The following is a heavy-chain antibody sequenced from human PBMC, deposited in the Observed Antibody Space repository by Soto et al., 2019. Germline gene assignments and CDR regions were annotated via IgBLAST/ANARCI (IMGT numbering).Heavy chain of an antibody. CDR2: IYYSGST. V-gene: IGHV4-31*03. Sequence: SVTLSLTCTVSGGSISSGGYYWSWIRQHPGKGLEWIGYIYYSGSTYYNPSLKSRVTISVDTSKNQFSLKLSSVTAADTAVYYCARDWAYYYDSSGYPGAFDIWGQGTMVTVSS. CDR3: ARDWAYYYDSSGYPGAFDI. CDR1: GGSISSGGYY. J-gene: IGHJ3*02. D-gene: IGHD3-22*01.